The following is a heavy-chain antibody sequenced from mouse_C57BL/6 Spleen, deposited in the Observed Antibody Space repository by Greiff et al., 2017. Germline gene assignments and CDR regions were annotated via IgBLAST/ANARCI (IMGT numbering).Heavy chain of an antibody. V-gene: IGHV1-74*01. CDR3: AIGGYYEEGFAY. Sequence: VQLQQPGAELVKPGASVKVSCKASGYTFTSYWMHWVKQRPGQGLEWIGRIHPSDSDTNYNQKFKGKATLTVDKSSSTAYMQLRSLTSEDSAVYYCAIGGYYEEGFAYWGQGTLVTVSA. D-gene: IGHD2-3*01. CDR1: GYTFTSYW. J-gene: IGHJ3*01. CDR2: IHPSDSDT.